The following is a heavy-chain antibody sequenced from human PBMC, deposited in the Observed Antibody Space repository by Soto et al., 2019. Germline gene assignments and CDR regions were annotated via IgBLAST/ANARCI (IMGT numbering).Heavy chain of an antibody. V-gene: IGHV4-30-4*01. Sequence: PSETLSLTCTVSGGSISRGDYYWSWIRQPPGKGLVWIGYINYSGSNYYNPSLSSRVSISVDTYKIQFSLKLSSVTAADTAVYSCARERETELQLGPNNWFDPWGQGTLVTVSS. D-gene: IGHD1-1*01. CDR2: INYSGSN. CDR3: ARERETELQLGPNNWFDP. J-gene: IGHJ5*02. CDR1: GGSISRGDYY.